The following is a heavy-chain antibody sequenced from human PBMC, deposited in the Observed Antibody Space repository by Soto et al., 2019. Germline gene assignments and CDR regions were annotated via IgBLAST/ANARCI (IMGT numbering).Heavy chain of an antibody. J-gene: IGHJ4*02. Sequence: EASVKVSCKASSYTFTSHYMHWVRQAPGQGLEWMGIINPSGGSTSYAQKFQGRVTMTRDTSTSTVYMELSSLRSEDTAVYYCARDYDSSGYPRYYFDYWGQGTLVTVSS. CDR2: INPSGGST. V-gene: IGHV1-46*03. D-gene: IGHD3-22*01. CDR3: ARDYDSSGYPRYYFDY. CDR1: SYTFTSHY.